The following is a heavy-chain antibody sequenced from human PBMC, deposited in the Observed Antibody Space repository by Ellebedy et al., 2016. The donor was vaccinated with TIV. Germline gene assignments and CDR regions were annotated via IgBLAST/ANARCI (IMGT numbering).Heavy chain of an antibody. CDR2: ISPTSDTI. Sequence: PGGSLRLSCVASGFSFSGWTMNWVPQAQGQGLEWLGSISPTSDTIFYGDSVRGRFTISRDNAKDSLFLQMNSLRSDDTAVYWCATEHYYSSLYWGQGTLVTVSS. CDR3: ATEHYYSSLY. D-gene: IGHD6-13*01. V-gene: IGHV3-21*04. CDR1: GFSFSGWT. J-gene: IGHJ4*02.